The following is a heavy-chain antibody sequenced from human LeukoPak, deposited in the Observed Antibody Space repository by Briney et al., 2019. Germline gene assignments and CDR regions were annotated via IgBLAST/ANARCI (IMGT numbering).Heavy chain of an antibody. CDR2: ISYDGSNK. CDR1: GFTFSSYE. Sequence: GGSLRLSCAASGFTFSSYEMNWVRQAPGKGLEWVAVISYDGSNKYYADSVKGRFTISRDNSKNTLYLQMNSLRAEDTAVYYCARDPTYSSSSNYYYGMDVWGQGTTVTVSS. J-gene: IGHJ6*02. CDR3: ARDPTYSSSSNYYYGMDV. V-gene: IGHV3-30-3*01. D-gene: IGHD6-6*01.